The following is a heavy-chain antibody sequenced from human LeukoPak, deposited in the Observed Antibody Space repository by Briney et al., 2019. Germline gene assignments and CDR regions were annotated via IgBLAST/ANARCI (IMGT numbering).Heavy chain of an antibody. CDR3: ANRIAVTGPPHH. CDR2: ISGSGGAT. V-gene: IGHV3-23*01. Sequence: PGGSLRLSCAASGFTFSSYALSWVRQAPGKGLEWVSGISGSGGATYYADSVEGRFTISRDNSKNTLYLQMNSLRPEDTAVYYCANRIAVTGPPHHWGQGTLVTVSS. CDR1: GFTFSSYA. D-gene: IGHD6-19*01. J-gene: IGHJ1*01.